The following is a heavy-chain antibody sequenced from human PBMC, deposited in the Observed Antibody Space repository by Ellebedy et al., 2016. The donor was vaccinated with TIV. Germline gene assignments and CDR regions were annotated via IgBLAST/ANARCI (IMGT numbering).Heavy chain of an antibody. V-gene: IGHV3-9*01. Sequence: PGGSLRLSCAASGFTFDDYAMHWVRQAPGKGLEWVSSITWNSGNIGYADSVKGRFTISRDNAKNSLFLQMNNLRAEDTALYYCAKDIEGARVNAFNIWGQGTMVTVSS. D-gene: IGHD3-16*01. J-gene: IGHJ3*02. CDR2: ITWNSGNI. CDR3: AKDIEGARVNAFNI. CDR1: GFTFDDYA.